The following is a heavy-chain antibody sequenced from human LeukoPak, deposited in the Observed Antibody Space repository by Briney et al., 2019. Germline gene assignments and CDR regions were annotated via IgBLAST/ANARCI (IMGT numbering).Heavy chain of an antibody. D-gene: IGHD2-2*01. Sequence: GGSLRLSCAASGFTFSSYAMSWVRQAPGEGLEWVSAISGSGGSTYYADSAKGRFTISRDNSKTTLSLQMNSLRAEDTAVYYCAKDRGRRIVVVPATKWGTFDYWGQGTLVTVSS. V-gene: IGHV3-23*01. CDR2: ISGSGGST. CDR1: GFTFSSYA. CDR3: AKDRGRRIVVVPATKWGTFDY. J-gene: IGHJ4*02.